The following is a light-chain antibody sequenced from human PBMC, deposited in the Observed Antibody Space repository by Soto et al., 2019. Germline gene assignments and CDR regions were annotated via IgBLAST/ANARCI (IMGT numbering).Light chain of an antibody. Sequence: VLLTQSPGTLSLSPGERATLSCRASQSVSSSYLAWYQQKPGQAPRLLIYGASSRATGIPDRFSGSGSGTDFTVTISRLEPEDFAVYYCQQSYRSPITFGQGTRLEIK. CDR3: QQSYRSPIT. CDR1: QSVSSSY. V-gene: IGKV3-20*01. CDR2: GAS. J-gene: IGKJ5*01.